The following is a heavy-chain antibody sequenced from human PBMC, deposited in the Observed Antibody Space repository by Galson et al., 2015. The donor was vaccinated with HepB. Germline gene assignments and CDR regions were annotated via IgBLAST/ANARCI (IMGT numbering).Heavy chain of an antibody. J-gene: IGHJ3*02. CDR1: GYTFTSYG. CDR3: ARDLTGGEDAFDI. Sequence: SVKVSCKASGYTFTSYGISWVRQAPGQGLEWMRWISAYNGNTNYAQKLQGRVTMTTDTSTSTAYMELRSLRSDDTAVYYCARDLTGGEDAFDIWGQGTMVTVSS. D-gene: IGHD3-16*01. CDR2: ISAYNGNT. V-gene: IGHV1-18*01.